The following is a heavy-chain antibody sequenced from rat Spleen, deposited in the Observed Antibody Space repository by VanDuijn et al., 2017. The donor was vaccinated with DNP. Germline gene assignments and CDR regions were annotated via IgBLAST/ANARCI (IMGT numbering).Heavy chain of an antibody. CDR3: ATNYGGYSAPDY. V-gene: IGHV2-43*01. CDR2: VWIGGTT. J-gene: IGHJ2*01. Sequence: QVQLRESGPGLVQPSQTLSLACTVSGFSLTNHHVHWVRQPSGKGLEWMGVVWIGGTTHISSIFKSRVSINRDTSRNQVFLKMNSLQIEDTGTYYCATNYGGYSAPDYWGQGVMVTVSS. CDR1: GFSLTNHH. D-gene: IGHD1-11*01.